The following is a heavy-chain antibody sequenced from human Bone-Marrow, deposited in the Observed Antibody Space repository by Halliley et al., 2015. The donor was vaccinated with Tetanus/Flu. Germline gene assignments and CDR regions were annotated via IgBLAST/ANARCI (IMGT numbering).Heavy chain of an antibody. J-gene: IGHJ4*02. Sequence: ITPSGGSTSYAQKFQGRVAMTRDTSTSTVYMELSSLRSEDTAVYYCARHGLGYCLGGPCYSVDYWGQGTLVTVSS. CDR2: ITPSGGST. V-gene: IGHV1-46*01. CDR3: ARHGLGYCLGGPCYSVDY. D-gene: IGHD2-15*01.